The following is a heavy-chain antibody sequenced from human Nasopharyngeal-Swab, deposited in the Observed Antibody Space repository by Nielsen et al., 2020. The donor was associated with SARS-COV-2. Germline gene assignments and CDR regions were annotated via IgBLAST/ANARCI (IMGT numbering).Heavy chain of an antibody. CDR2: ISSSSSYI. CDR1: GFTFSDYY. J-gene: IGHJ3*02. D-gene: IGHD3-10*01. CDR3: ARTRNRSGRRTDAFDI. V-gene: IGHV3-11*06. Sequence: GESLKISCAASGFTFSDYYMSWIRQAPGKGLEWVSYISSSSSYIYYADSVKGRFTISRDNAKNSLYLQMNSLRAEDTAVYYCARTRNRSGRRTDAFDIWGQGTMVTVSS.